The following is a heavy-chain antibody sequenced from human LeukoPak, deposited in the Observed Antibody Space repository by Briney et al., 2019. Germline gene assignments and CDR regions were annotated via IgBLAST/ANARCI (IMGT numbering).Heavy chain of an antibody. D-gene: IGHD6-13*01. CDR2: ISGSGAST. J-gene: IGHJ4*02. CDR1: GFTLSTNA. V-gene: IGHV3-23*01. Sequence: GGSLRLSCLTSGFTLSTNAMSWVRQAPGKGLEWISGISGSGASTYYADSVKGRFTISRDNAKNSLYLQMNSLRAEDTAVYYCAIIPRAAAGPSARSPFHYWGQGTLVTVSS. CDR3: AIIPRAAAGPSARSPFHY.